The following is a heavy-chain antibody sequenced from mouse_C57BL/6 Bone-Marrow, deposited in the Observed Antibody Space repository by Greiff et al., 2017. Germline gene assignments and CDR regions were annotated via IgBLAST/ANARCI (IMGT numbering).Heavy chain of an antibody. CDR1: GYAFTNYL. D-gene: IGHD2-14*01. V-gene: IGHV1-54*01. Sequence: VQLQQSGAELVRPGTSVKVSCKASGYAFTNYLIEWVKQRPGPGLEWIGVINPGSGGTNYNEKFKGKATLTAATSSSTAYMQLSSLTSEDSAVYYCAIDYRGYFDYWGQGTTLTVSS. J-gene: IGHJ2*01. CDR2: INPGSGGT. CDR3: AIDYRGYFDY.